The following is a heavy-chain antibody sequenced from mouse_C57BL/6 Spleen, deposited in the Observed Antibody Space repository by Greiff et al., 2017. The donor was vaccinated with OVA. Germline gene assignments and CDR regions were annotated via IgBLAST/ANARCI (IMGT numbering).Heavy chain of an antibody. J-gene: IGHJ2*01. Sequence: EVQRVESGGDLVKPGGSLKLSCAASGFTFSSYGMSWVRQTPDKRLEWVATISSGGSYTYYPDSVKGRFTISRDNAKNTLYLQMSSLKSEDTAMYYCARAGGSSYYFDYWGQGTTLTVSS. CDR3: ARAGGSSYYFDY. D-gene: IGHD1-1*01. V-gene: IGHV5-6*01. CDR1: GFTFSSYG. CDR2: ISSGGSYT.